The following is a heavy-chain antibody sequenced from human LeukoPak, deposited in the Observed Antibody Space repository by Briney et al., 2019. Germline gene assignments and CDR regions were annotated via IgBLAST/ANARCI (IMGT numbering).Heavy chain of an antibody. CDR2: IYTSGST. CDR1: GGSISSGSYY. V-gene: IGHV4-61*02. CDR3: ARSITMIVVVKDY. Sequence: SQTLSLTCTVSGGSISSGSYYWSWIRQPAGKGLEWIGRIYTSGSTNYNPSLKSRVTISVDTSKNQFSLKLSSVTAADTAVYYCARSITMIVVVKDYWGQGTLVTVSS. D-gene: IGHD3-22*01. J-gene: IGHJ4*02.